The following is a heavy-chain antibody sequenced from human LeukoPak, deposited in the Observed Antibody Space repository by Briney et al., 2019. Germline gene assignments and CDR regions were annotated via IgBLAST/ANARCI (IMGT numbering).Heavy chain of an antibody. CDR1: GFTFSSYW. CDR3: ARLGISSSWSDY. Sequence: GGSLRLSCAVSGFTFSSYWMTWVRQVPGKGLEWVANINQGGSEKYYVDSVKGRFTISRDNAKNSLYLQVNSLRAEDTAVYYCARLGISSSWSDYWGQGTLVTVSS. CDR2: INQGGSEK. J-gene: IGHJ4*02. D-gene: IGHD6-13*01. V-gene: IGHV3-7*01.